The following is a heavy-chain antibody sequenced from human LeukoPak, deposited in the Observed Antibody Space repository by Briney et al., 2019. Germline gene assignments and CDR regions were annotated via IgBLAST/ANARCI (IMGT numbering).Heavy chain of an antibody. CDR1: GFTFSSYG. CDR3: AKSVVVITFRFDD. V-gene: IGHV3-33*06. CDR2: IWYDGSNK. D-gene: IGHD2-15*01. J-gene: IGHJ4*02. Sequence: HAGGSLRLSCAASGFTFSSYGMHWVRQAPGKGLEWVAVIWYDGSNKYYADSVKGRFTISRDNSKNTLYLQMNSLRADDTAVYYCAKSVVVITFRFDDWGQGALVTVSS.